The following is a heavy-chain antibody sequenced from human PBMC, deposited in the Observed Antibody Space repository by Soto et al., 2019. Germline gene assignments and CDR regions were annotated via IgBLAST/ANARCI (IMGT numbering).Heavy chain of an antibody. CDR3: ARGLRLGNSIAVAGYYFDY. CDR1: GGSFSGYY. D-gene: IGHD6-19*01. Sequence: QVQLQQWGAGLLKPSETLSLTCAVYGGSFSGYYWSWIRQPPGKGLEWIGEINHSGSTNYNPSLKSRVTISVDTSKNQFSLKLSSVTAADTAVYYCARGLRLGNSIAVAGYYFDYWGQGTLVTVSS. CDR2: INHSGST. J-gene: IGHJ4*02. V-gene: IGHV4-34*01.